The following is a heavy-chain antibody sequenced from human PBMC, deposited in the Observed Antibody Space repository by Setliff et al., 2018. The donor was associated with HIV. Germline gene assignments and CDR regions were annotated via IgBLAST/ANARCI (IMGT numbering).Heavy chain of an antibody. J-gene: IGHJ4*02. CDR2: IYYSGST. Sequence: SETLSLTCTVSGGSISSGGYYWSWIRQHPGKGLEWIGYIYYSGSTYCNPSLKSLVTISVDTSKNQFSLKLSSVTAADTAVYYCARATYYYDSSGYYFDYWGQGTLVTVSS. D-gene: IGHD3-22*01. CDR1: GGSISSGGYY. CDR3: ARATYYYDSSGYYFDY. V-gene: IGHV4-31*01.